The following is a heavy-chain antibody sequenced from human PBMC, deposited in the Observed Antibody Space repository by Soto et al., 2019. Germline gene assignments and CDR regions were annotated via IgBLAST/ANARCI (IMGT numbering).Heavy chain of an antibody. CDR3: ARAKGRYDFWSGYYTGIYFDY. V-gene: IGHV4-59*01. D-gene: IGHD3-3*01. J-gene: IGHJ4*02. CDR1: GGYMSSYY. Sequence: SETLSLTCTVSGGYMSSYYCSWIRQPPGKGLEWIGYIYYSGSTNYNPSLKSRVTISVDTSKNQFSLKLSSVTAADTAVYYCARAKGRYDFWSGYYTGIYFDYWGQGTLVTVSS. CDR2: IYYSGST.